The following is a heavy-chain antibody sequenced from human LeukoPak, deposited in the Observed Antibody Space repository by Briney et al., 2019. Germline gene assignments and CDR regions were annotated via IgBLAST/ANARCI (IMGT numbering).Heavy chain of an antibody. CDR1: GGSISSSSYY. Sequence: SETLSLTCTVSGGSISSSSYYWGWIRQPPGKGLEWIGSIYYSGSTYYNPSLKSRVTISVDTSKNQFSLKLSSVTAADTAVYYCAGTGGDYGDYDYWGQGTLVTVSS. D-gene: IGHD4-17*01. J-gene: IGHJ4*02. CDR3: AGTGGDYGDYDY. V-gene: IGHV4-39*07. CDR2: IYYSGST.